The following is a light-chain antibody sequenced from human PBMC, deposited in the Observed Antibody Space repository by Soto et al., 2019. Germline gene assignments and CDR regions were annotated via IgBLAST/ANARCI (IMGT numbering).Light chain of an antibody. CDR2: GAS. Sequence: EIVLTQSPGTLSSSAGERATLSCRASQSVSTSYLAWYQQNRGQAPRLLIYGASSRAPGIPDRFGGSGSGTDFTLTISRLEPEDFAVYYCQQYGSSRWTFGQGTKVEIK. CDR3: QQYGSSRWT. V-gene: IGKV3-20*01. J-gene: IGKJ1*01. CDR1: QSVSTSY.